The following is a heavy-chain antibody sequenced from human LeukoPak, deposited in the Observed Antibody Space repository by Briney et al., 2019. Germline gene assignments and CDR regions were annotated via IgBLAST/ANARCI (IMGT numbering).Heavy chain of an antibody. CDR1: GFTFSSYW. D-gene: IGHD2/OR15-2a*01. J-gene: IGHJ6*03. Sequence: GGSLRLSCAASGFTFSSYWMHWVRQAPGKGLEWVSTISVGGTSTFYADSVKGRFTISRDNSKNTLYLQMNSLRAEDTALYYCATTQSSLYYYYYYMDVWGKGTTVTVSS. CDR2: ISVGGTST. CDR3: ATTQSSLYYYYYYMDV. V-gene: IGHV3-NL1*01.